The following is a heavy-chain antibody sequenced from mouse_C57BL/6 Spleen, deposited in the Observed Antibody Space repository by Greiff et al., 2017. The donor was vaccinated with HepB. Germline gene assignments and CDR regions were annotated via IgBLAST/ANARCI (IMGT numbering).Heavy chain of an antibody. J-gene: IGHJ2*01. D-gene: IGHD2-4*01. CDR2: IHPNSGST. Sequence: QVQLQQPGAELVKPGASVKLSCKASGYTFTSYWMHWVKQRPGQGLEWIGMIHPNSGSTNYNEKFKSKATLTVDKSSSTAYMQLSSLTSEDAAVYYCARSGDYDDYLDYWGQGTTLTVSS. V-gene: IGHV1-64*01. CDR1: GYTFTSYW. CDR3: ARSGDYDDYLDY.